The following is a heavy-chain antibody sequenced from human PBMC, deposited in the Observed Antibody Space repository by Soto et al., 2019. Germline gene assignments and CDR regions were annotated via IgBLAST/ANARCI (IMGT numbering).Heavy chain of an antibody. V-gene: IGHV3-33*01. D-gene: IGHD2-15*01. CDR2: IWYDGSNK. CDR1: GFTFSSYG. CDR3: ARGGRVTYYYYGMDV. Sequence: QVQLVESGGGVAQPGRSLRLSCAASGFTFSSYGMHWVRQAPGKGLEWVAVIWYDGSNKYYADSVKGRFTISRDNSKNTLYLQMNSLRAEDTAVYYCARGGRVTYYYYGMDVWGQGTTVTVSS. J-gene: IGHJ6*02.